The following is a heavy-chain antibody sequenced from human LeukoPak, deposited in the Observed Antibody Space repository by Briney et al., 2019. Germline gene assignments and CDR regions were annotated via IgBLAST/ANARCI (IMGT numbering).Heavy chain of an antibody. Sequence: PGGSLRLSCAASGWTFSSYAMHWVRQAPGKGLEWVAVISYDGSNKYYADSVKGRFTISRDNSKNTLYLQMNSLRAEDTAVYYCARDGWYYYGSGSYLLGGDYWGQGTLVTVSS. CDR3: ARDGWYYYGSGSYLLGGDY. V-gene: IGHV3-30*04. CDR2: ISYDGSNK. D-gene: IGHD3-10*01. CDR1: GWTFSSYA. J-gene: IGHJ4*02.